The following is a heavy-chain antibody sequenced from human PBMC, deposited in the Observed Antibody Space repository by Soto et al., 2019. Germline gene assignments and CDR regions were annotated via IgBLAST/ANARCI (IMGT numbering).Heavy chain of an antibody. CDR2: ITGDTLEA. V-gene: IGHV1-18*01. CDR3: ARDRPTDH. J-gene: IGHJ5*02. Sequence: QVQLVQSGAEVRKPGASVTVSCKASGYTFNRYAISWLRQAPGQGPEWMGWITGDTLEASYARKFQGRVTLTRYTSTSTVLIYARSLRHDDTSVYNCARDRPTDHLGQGTLVTVSS. CDR1: GYTFNRYA.